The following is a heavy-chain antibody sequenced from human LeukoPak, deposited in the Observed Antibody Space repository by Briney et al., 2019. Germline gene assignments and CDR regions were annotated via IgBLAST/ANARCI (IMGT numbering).Heavy chain of an antibody. CDR1: GGSISSYY. Sequence: SETLSLTCTVSGGSISSYYWSWIRQPPGKGLEWIGYIYHSGSTYYNPSLKSRVTISVDRSKNQFSLKLSSVTAADTAVYYCARAGMVVPAAMGNWFDPWGQGTLVTVSS. J-gene: IGHJ5*02. CDR3: ARAGMVVPAAMGNWFDP. D-gene: IGHD2-2*01. CDR2: IYHSGST. V-gene: IGHV4-59*12.